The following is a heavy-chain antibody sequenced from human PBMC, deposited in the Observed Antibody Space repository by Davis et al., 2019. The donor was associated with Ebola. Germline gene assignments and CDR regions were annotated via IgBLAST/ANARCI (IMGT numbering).Heavy chain of an antibody. D-gene: IGHD3-10*01. CDR3: ARYRITMVRGVPLFDY. CDR2: ISGSGGST. V-gene: IGHV3-23*01. Sequence: PGGSLRLSCAASGFTFSSYAMSWVRQAPGKGLEWVSAISGSGGSTYYADSVKGRFTISRDNSKNTLYLQMNSLRAEDTAVYYCARYRITMVRGVPLFDYWGQGTLVTVSS. J-gene: IGHJ4*02. CDR1: GFTFSSYA.